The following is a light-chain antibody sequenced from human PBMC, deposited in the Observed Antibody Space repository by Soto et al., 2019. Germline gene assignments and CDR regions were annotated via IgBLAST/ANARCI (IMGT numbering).Light chain of an antibody. J-gene: IGLJ3*02. V-gene: IGLV2-14*01. CDR2: DVS. CDR3: SSYTSSSTVV. CDR1: SSDVGAYNS. Sequence: QSVLTQPASVSGSPGQSITISCTGTSSDVGAYNSVSWYQQHPGKAPKLIIYDVSNRPSGVSYRFSGSKSGNTASLTISGLQAEDEADYYCSSYTSSSTVVFGGGTKVTVL.